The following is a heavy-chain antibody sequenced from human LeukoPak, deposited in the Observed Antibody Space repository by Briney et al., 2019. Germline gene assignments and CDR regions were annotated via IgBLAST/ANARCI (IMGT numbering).Heavy chain of an antibody. J-gene: IGHJ4*02. CDR3: ARDFEAHDLRPIGY. CDR2: ISYGGDNK. V-gene: IGHV3-30*01. Sequence: GGSLSLSCAASGFTFSSYAMHWARQAPGKGLEWVAVISYGGDNKYYADSVKGRFTISRDNSKNTLYLQMNSLRAEDTAVYYCARDFEAHDLRPIGYWGQGTLVTVSS. D-gene: IGHD3-3*01. CDR1: GFTFSSYA.